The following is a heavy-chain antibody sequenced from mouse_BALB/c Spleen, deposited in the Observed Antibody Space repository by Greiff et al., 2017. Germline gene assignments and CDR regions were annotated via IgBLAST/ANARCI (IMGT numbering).Heavy chain of an antibody. Sequence: EVKVEESGGGLVQPGGSMKLSCVASGFTFSNYWMNWVRQSPEKGLEWVAEIRLKSNNYATHYAESVKGRFTISRDDSKSSVYLQMNNLRAEDTGIYYCTRPGNYSFAYWGQGTLVTVSA. D-gene: IGHD2-1*01. J-gene: IGHJ3*01. V-gene: IGHV6-6*02. CDR2: IRLKSNNYAT. CDR1: GFTFSNYW. CDR3: TRPGNYSFAY.